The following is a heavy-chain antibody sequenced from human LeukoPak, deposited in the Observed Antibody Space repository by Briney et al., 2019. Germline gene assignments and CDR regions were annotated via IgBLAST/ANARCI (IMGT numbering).Heavy chain of an antibody. CDR2: INDSGSST. D-gene: IGHD3-10*02. J-gene: IGHJ6*04. CDR1: GFTFNTYG. Sequence: GGSLRLSCVASGFTFNTYGMNWIRQAPGKGLEWVSGINDSGSSTHYADSVKGRFTISRDNSKNTLYLQMNNLRAEDTAVYYCAELGITMIGGVWGKGTTVTISS. V-gene: IGHV3-23*01. CDR3: AELGITMIGGV.